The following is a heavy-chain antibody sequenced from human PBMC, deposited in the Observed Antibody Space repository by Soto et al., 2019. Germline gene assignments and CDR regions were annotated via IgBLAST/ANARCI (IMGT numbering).Heavy chain of an antibody. CDR3: ARDTGLGPIPPWYFDL. CDR2: IYYSGST. D-gene: IGHD1-26*01. CDR1: GGSISSGGYY. V-gene: IGHV4-31*01. J-gene: IGHJ2*01. Sequence: QVQLQESGPGLVKPSQTLSLTCTVSGGSISSGGYYWSWIRQHPGKGLEWIGYIYYSGSTYYNPSLTIPVTLSRYTSKIQYSLKQRSVTAAGTAVYYCARDTGLGPIPPWYFDLWGRGTLFTVSS.